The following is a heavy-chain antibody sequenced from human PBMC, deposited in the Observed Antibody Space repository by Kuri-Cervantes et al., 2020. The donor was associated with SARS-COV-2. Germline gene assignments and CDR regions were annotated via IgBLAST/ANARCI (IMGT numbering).Heavy chain of an antibody. D-gene: IGHD2-15*01. Sequence: ESLKISCTVSGGSISSHYWSWIRQPPGKGLEWIGYIYYSGSTNYNPSLKSRVTISVGTSKNQFSLKLSSVTAADTAVYYCAKDQHGIVVVVAAIDYWGQGTLVTVSS. CDR1: GGSISSHY. CDR3: AKDQHGIVVVVAAIDY. V-gene: IGHV4-59*11. CDR2: IYYSGST. J-gene: IGHJ4*02.